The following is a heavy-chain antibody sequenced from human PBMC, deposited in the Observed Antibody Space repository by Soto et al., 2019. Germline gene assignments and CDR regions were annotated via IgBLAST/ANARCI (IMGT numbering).Heavy chain of an antibody. CDR2: IYWNDDK. D-gene: IGHD3-10*01. Sequence: EXVPTLVNPTQSLTLTCTFSGFSLSTSGVGVGWIRQPSGKALECLALIYWNDDKRYSPSLKSRLTITKDTSKNQVVLTMTNMDPVETATYYCAHSGETGFNYYGMDVWGQGTTVTGSS. V-gene: IGHV2-5*01. CDR1: GFSLSTSGVG. CDR3: AHSGETGFNYYGMDV. J-gene: IGHJ6*02.